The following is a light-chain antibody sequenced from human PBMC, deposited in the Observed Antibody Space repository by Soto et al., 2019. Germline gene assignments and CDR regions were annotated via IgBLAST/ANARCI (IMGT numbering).Light chain of an antibody. CDR2: AAS. CDR3: QQSYSTPFT. J-gene: IGKJ3*01. Sequence: DIQMTQSPSSLSASVGDRVTITCRASQSISSYLNWYQQKPGKAPKLQIYAASSLQSGVPSRFSSSGSGTDFTLTISSLQPEDFATYYCQQSYSTPFTFGPWTKVDIK. V-gene: IGKV1-39*01. CDR1: QSISSY.